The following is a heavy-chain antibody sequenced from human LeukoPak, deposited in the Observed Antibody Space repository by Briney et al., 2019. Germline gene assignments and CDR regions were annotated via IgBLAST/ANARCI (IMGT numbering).Heavy chain of an antibody. Sequence: AGGSLRLSCAASGFTFSSYWMSWVRQAPGKGLEWVAVISYDGSNKYYADSVKGRFTISRDNSKNTLYLQMNSLRAEDTAVYYCARGSYGSGNDWFDPWGQGTLVTVSS. D-gene: IGHD3-10*01. J-gene: IGHJ5*02. CDR2: ISYDGSNK. V-gene: IGHV3-30*03. CDR3: ARGSYGSGNDWFDP. CDR1: GFTFSSYW.